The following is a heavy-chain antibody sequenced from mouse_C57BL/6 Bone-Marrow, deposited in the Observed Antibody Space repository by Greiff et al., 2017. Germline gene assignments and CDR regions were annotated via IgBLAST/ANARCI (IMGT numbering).Heavy chain of an antibody. Sequence: QVQLQQSGAELVRPGTSVKVSCKASGYAFTNYLIEWVKQRPGQGLEWIGVINPGSGGTNYNEKFKGKATLTADKSSSTAYMQLSSLTSECSAVYFCAREGETHWYFDVWGTGTTVTVSS. CDR3: AREGETHWYFDV. CDR1: GYAFTNYL. J-gene: IGHJ1*03. V-gene: IGHV1-54*01. CDR2: INPGSGGT.